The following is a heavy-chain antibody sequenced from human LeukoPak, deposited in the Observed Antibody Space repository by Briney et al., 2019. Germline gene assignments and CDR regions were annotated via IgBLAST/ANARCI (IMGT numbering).Heavy chain of an antibody. Sequence: PGGSLRLSCAASGFTFSSYAMHRVRQAPGKGLEWVAVISYDGSNKYYADSVKGRFTISRDNSKNTLYLQMNSLRAEDTAVYYCAREGHDYGDYWGQGTLVTVSS. CDR3: AREGHDYGDY. J-gene: IGHJ4*02. CDR2: ISYDGSNK. CDR1: GFTFSSYA. V-gene: IGHV3-30*04.